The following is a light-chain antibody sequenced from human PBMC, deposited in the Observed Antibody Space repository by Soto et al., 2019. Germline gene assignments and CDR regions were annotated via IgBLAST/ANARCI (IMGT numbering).Light chain of an antibody. CDR1: QTITRW. CDR3: QHYNSYSEA. CDR2: DAS. J-gene: IGKJ1*01. Sequence: DIQMTQSPSTLSASIGDRVTITCRASQTITRWMAWYRQKPGKAPKLLIYDASTLESGVPSRFSGSGSGTEFTLTISSLQPDDFATYYCQHYNSYSEAFGQGTKVDIK. V-gene: IGKV1-5*01.